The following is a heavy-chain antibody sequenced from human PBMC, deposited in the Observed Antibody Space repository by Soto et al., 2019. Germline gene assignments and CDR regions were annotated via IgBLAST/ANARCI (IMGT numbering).Heavy chain of an antibody. Sequence: EVQLLESGGGLVQPGGSLRLSCAASGFTFSSYAMSWVRQAPGKGLEWVSGISYSGGSTYYADSVKGRFTISRDNSKKTLHLQMNSLRAEDSAVYFCAKDRARGYCTSTSCYGDYYYYMDGWGKGTTVTVSS. CDR1: GFTFSSYA. D-gene: IGHD2-2*01. V-gene: IGHV3-23*01. CDR3: AKDRARGYCTSTSCYGDYYYYMDG. CDR2: ISYSGGST. J-gene: IGHJ6*03.